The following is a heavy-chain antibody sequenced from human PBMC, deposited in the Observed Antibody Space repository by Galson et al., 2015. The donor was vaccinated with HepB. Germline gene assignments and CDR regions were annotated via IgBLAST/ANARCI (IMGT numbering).Heavy chain of an antibody. CDR1: GFTFSSYS. Sequence: SLRLSCAASGFTFSSYSMNWVRQAPGKGLEWVSYISSSSTIYYADSVKGRFTISRDNAKNSLYLQMNSLRAGDTAVYYCARRPRWELTYYYYYGMDVWGQGTTVTVSS. CDR2: ISSSSTI. CDR3: ARRPRWELTYYYYYGMDV. D-gene: IGHD1-26*01. J-gene: IGHJ6*02. V-gene: IGHV3-48*04.